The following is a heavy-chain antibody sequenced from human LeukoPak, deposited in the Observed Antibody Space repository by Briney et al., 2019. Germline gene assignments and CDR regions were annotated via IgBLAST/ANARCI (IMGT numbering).Heavy chain of an antibody. D-gene: IGHD3-10*01. J-gene: IGHJ4*02. CDR2: INPNSGGT. CDR3: ACELWFGELVCAN. CDR1: GYTFTGYY. Sequence: ASVQVSCKASGYTFTGYYMHWVRQAAGQGLEWMGWINPNSGGTNYSQKFQGRVTMTRDTSVSTAYMELSRLRSDDTAVYYCACELWFGELVCANWGQGTLVTVSS. V-gene: IGHV1-2*02.